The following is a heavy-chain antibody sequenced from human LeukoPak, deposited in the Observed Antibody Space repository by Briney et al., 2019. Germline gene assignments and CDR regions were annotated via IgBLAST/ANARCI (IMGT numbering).Heavy chain of an antibody. J-gene: IGHJ5*02. CDR1: GGSISSYY. V-gene: IGHV4-59*08. CDR3: ARHLGGGITIFGVANRPPTNWFDP. D-gene: IGHD3-3*01. CDR2: IYYSGST. Sequence: PSETLSLTCTVSGGSISSYYWSWIRQPPGKGLEWIGYIYYSGSTNYNPSLKSRVTISVDTSKNQFSLKLSSVTAADTAVYYCARHLGGGITIFGVANRPPTNWFDPWGQGTLVTVSS.